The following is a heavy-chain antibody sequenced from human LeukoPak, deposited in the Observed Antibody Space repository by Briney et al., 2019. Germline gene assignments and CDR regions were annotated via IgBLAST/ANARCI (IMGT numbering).Heavy chain of an antibody. D-gene: IGHD3-10*01. CDR1: GFTFSNYA. J-gene: IGHJ4*02. Sequence: PGGSLRLSCAASGFTFSNYAMHWVRHAPGKGLEWVSLISSCGTYEYYADSVKGRFTISRDNSKNTLYLQLNSLRAEDTAVYYCARDSTYYYDSGSSGPHYFDNWGQGTLVTVSS. CDR3: ARDSTYYYDSGSSGPHYFDN. CDR2: ISSCGTYE. V-gene: IGHV3-30*01.